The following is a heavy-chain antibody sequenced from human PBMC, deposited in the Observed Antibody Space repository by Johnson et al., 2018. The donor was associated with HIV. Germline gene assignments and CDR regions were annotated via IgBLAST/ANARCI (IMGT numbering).Heavy chain of an antibody. J-gene: IGHJ3*02. Sequence: QLVESGGGLAQPGRSLRLSCAASGFTFDDYAMHWVRQAPGKGLEWVSGLSWTSISLAYAESVKGRLTISRDDAKNSLYLQMNSLRADDTAVYYCAHAVGATDEAFDIWGQGTMVTVSS. D-gene: IGHD1-26*01. CDR3: AHAVGATDEAFDI. V-gene: IGHV3-9*01. CDR2: LSWTSISL. CDR1: GFTFDDYA.